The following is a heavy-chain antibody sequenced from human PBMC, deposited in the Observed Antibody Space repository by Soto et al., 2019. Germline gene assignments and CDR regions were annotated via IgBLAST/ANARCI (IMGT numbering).Heavy chain of an antibody. V-gene: IGHV3-30*18. CDR3: AKELTYYYDSSGYYYFDY. Sequence: QVQLVESGGGVVQPGRSLRLSCAASGFTFSSYGMHWVRQAPGKGLEWVAVISYDGSNKYYADSVKGRFTISRDNSKNTXXLQMNSLRAEDTAVYYCAKELTYYYDSSGYYYFDYWSQGTLVTVSS. CDR2: ISYDGSNK. D-gene: IGHD3-22*01. CDR1: GFTFSSYG. J-gene: IGHJ4*02.